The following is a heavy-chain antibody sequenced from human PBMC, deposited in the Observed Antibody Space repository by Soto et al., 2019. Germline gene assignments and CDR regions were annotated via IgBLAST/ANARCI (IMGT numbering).Heavy chain of an antibody. CDR3: ASSYGDYWYFDL. CDR2: INHSGST. CDR1: GGSFSGYY. J-gene: IGHJ2*01. D-gene: IGHD4-17*01. V-gene: IGHV4-34*01. Sequence: PSETLSLTCAVYGGSFSGYYWSWIRQPPGKGLEWIGEINHSGSTNYNPSLKSRVTISVDTSKNQFSLKLSSVTAADTAVYYCASSYGDYWYFDLWGRGTLVTVSS.